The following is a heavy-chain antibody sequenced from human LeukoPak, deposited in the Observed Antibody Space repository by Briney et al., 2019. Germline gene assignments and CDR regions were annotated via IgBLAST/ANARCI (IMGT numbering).Heavy chain of an antibody. V-gene: IGHV4-34*01. D-gene: IGHD5-12*01. CDR3: ARGSSGYDGYGFDP. CDR1: GGSFSGYY. J-gene: IGHJ5*02. CDR2: INHSGST. Sequence: SETLSLTCAVYGGSFSGYYWSWIRQPPGKGLEWIGEINHSGSTNHNPSLKSRVTISVDTSKNQFSLKLSSVTAADTAVYYCARGSSGYDGYGFDPWGQGTLVTVSS.